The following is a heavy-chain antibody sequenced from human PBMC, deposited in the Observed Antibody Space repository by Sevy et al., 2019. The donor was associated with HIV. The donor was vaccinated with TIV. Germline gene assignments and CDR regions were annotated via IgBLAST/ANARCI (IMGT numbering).Heavy chain of an antibody. V-gene: IGHV3-9*03. D-gene: IGHD2-15*01. CDR2: ISWNSATI. Sequence: GGSLRLSCAVSGFTLTNEFFSWVRQAPGKGLEWVSGISWNSATIVYADSAKGRFTISRDNARNSLYLQMNSLRVEDMAFYYCAKGAGSSLLSAIAYWGQGTLVTVSS. CDR3: AKGAGSSLLSAIAY. CDR1: GFTLTNEF. J-gene: IGHJ4*02.